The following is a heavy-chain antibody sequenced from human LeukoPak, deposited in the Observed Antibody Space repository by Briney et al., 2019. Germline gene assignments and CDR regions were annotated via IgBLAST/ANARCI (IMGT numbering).Heavy chain of an antibody. D-gene: IGHD4-23*01. J-gene: IGHJ4*02. CDR1: GGTFSSYA. V-gene: IGHV1-69*05. Sequence: SVKVSCKASGGTFSSYAISWVRQAPGQGLEWMGGFIPIFGTASYAQKFQGRVTITTDESTSTAYMELSSLRSEDTAVYYCAKTRSYGGNPLNFDYWGQGTLVTVSS. CDR3: AKTRSYGGNPLNFDY. CDR2: FIPIFGTA.